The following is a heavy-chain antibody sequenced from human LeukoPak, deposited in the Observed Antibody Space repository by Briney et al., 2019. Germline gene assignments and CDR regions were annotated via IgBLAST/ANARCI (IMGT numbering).Heavy chain of an antibody. V-gene: IGHV1-2*02. J-gene: IGHJ5*02. CDR3: AGRTQYGAAGNLQAKKYNWFDP. CDR1: GYTFTGYY. CDR2: INPNSGGT. D-gene: IGHD6-13*01. Sequence: ASVKVSCKASGYTFTGYYMHWVRQAPGQGLEWMGWINPNSGGTNYAQKFQGRVTMTRDTSISTAYMELSRLRSDDTAVYYCAGRTQYGAAGNLQAKKYNWFDPWGQGTLVTVSS.